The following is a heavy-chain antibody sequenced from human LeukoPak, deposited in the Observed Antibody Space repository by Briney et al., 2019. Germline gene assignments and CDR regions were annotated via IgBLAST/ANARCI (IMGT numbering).Heavy chain of an antibody. V-gene: IGHV3-66*01. CDR2: IYSGGNT. CDR3: TRSYDRSGYYPGYFHH. CDR1: GFSVSSNH. J-gene: IGHJ1*01. Sequence: GGSLRLSCAASGFSVSSNHMSWVRQAPGKGLEWVSVIYSGGNTHYADSVKGRFTISRDNSKNTLYLQMNSLKTEDTAVYYCTRSYDRSGYYPGYFHHWGQGTLVTVSS. D-gene: IGHD3-22*01.